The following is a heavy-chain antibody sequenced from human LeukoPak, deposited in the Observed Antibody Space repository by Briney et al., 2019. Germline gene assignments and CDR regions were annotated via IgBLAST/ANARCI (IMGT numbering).Heavy chain of an antibody. Sequence: SETLSLTCAVYGGSFSGYYWSWIRQPPGKGLEWLGNIYYTGRTYYNPSLESRVTISVDTSKNQFSLKLSSVTAADTAVYYCARRDAVRGGFDAFDMWGQGTMVTVSS. CDR3: ARRDAVRGGFDAFDM. CDR2: IYYTGRT. J-gene: IGHJ3*02. CDR1: GGSFSGYY. D-gene: IGHD3-10*01. V-gene: IGHV4-34*01.